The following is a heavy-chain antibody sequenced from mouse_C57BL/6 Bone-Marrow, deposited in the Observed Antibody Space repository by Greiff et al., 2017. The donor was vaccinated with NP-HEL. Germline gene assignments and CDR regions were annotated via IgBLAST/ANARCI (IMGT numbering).Heavy chain of an antibody. CDR3: ARDESTMVTTGYFDY. J-gene: IGHJ2*01. CDR2: ISDGGSYT. V-gene: IGHV5-4*01. Sequence: EVKLMESGGGLVKPGGSLKLSCAASGFTFSSYAMSWVRQTPEKRLEWVATISDGGSYTYYPDNVKGRFTISRDNAKNNLYLQMSHLKSEDTAMYYCARDESTMVTTGYFDYWGQGTTLTVSS. CDR1: GFTFSSYA. D-gene: IGHD2-2*01.